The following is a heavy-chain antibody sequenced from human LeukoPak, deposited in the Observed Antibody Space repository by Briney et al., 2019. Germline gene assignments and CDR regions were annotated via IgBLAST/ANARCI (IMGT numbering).Heavy chain of an antibody. D-gene: IGHD3-10*01. CDR1: SGSFSSSSYF. J-gene: IGHJ4*01. V-gene: IGHV4-39*01. Sequence: PSETLSLTCTVSSGSFSSSSYFCGWIRQSPGMGLEWVATINYSGTTYYNPSLKSRVTTSVDTSRNQCSRKLSSVTAADTAFYYCARLRGGVQLWGDWGQGALVTVSS. CDR3: ARLRGGVQLWGD. CDR2: INYSGTT.